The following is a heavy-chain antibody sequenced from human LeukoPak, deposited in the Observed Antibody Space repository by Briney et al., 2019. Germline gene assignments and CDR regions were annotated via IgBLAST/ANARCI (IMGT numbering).Heavy chain of an antibody. D-gene: IGHD5-18*01. J-gene: IGHJ6*03. Sequence: GRSLRLSCAASGFTFSSYGMSWVRQAPGKGLEWVSAISGSGGSTYYADSVKGRFTISRDNAKNSLYLQMNSLRAEDTAVYYCARVRRDTAMVNYMDVWGKGTTVTISS. V-gene: IGHV3-23*01. CDR2: ISGSGGST. CDR1: GFTFSSYG. CDR3: ARVRRDTAMVNYMDV.